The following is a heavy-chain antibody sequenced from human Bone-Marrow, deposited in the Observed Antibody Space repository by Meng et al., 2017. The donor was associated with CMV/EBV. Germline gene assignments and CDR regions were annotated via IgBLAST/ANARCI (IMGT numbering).Heavy chain of an antibody. V-gene: IGHV1-46*01. CDR2: INPRGNT. CDR3: AREDIVVVPAALDHRRDYSFYYGMDV. CDR1: GYTFTNYY. J-gene: IGHJ6*02. Sequence: ASVKVSCKASGYTFTNYYMHWVRQAPGQGLEWMGVINPRGNTNYAQRVQGRVSLTSDTSTSTVYMELSSLRSEDTAVYYCAREDIVVVPAALDHRRDYSFYYGMDVWGQGTTVTVSS. D-gene: IGHD2-2*01.